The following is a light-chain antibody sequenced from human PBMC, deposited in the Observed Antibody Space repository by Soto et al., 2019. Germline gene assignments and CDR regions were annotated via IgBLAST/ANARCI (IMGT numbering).Light chain of an antibody. CDR1: SSNFGNND. Sequence: QSVLAQPPSVSAAPGQKVTISCSGSSSNFGNNDVSWYQQLPGTAPKLLIYDNNKRPSGIPDRFSGSKSGTSATLGITGHQTGDEADYYCGTWDSSLSTYVFGTGTKVTVL. V-gene: IGLV1-51*01. J-gene: IGLJ1*01. CDR2: DNN. CDR3: GTWDSSLSTYV.